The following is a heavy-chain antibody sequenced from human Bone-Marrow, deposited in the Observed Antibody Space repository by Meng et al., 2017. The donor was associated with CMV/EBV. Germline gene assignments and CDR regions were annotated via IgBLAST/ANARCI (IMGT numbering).Heavy chain of an antibody. Sequence: GESLKISCAASGFTFRTYNMNWVRQAPGKGLEWVSSITSSSDYVRYAGSVKGRFTISRDNAKNALYLQMNNVRAEDTAVYYCARVGPRVTFVGFSFDFWGLGTLVTASS. CDR2: ITSSSDYV. J-gene: IGHJ4*02. V-gene: IGHV3-21*01. D-gene: IGHD3/OR15-3a*01. CDR1: GFTFRTYN. CDR3: ARVGPRVTFVGFSFDF.